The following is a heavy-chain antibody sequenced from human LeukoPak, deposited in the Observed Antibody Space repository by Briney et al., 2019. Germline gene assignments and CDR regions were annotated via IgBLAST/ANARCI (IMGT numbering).Heavy chain of an antibody. J-gene: IGHJ6*02. V-gene: IGHV1-2*04. CDR1: GYTFTGYY. Sequence: ASVKVSCKASGYTFTGYYMHWVRQAPGQGLEWMGWINPNSGGTNYAQKFQGWVTMTRDTPISTAYMELSRLRSDDTAVYYCARELEDSSGYYQRGYYYYGMDVWGQGTTVTVSS. CDR3: ARELEDSSGYYQRGYYYYGMDV. CDR2: INPNSGGT. D-gene: IGHD3-22*01.